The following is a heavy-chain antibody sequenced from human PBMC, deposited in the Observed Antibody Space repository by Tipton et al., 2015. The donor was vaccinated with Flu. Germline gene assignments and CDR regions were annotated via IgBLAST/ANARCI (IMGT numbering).Heavy chain of an antibody. CDR3: ARDYSRVPRALDY. CDR2: IYYTGDT. Sequence: TLSLTCTVSGGSISSYYWTWIRQSPGKGLEWIGYIYYTGDTNYNPSLNSRVTMSLNTSKNKFSLRMTSVTAADTAVYYCARDYSRVPRALDYWGQGTLVTVSS. CDR1: GGSISSYY. D-gene: IGHD2-15*01. J-gene: IGHJ4*02. V-gene: IGHV4-59*01.